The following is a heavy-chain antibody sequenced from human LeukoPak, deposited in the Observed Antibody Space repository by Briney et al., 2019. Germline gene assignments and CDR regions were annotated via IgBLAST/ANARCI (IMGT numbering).Heavy chain of an antibody. J-gene: IGHJ4*02. V-gene: IGHV3-7*01. Sequence: GGSLRLSCAASGFTSSSSWMNWVRQPPGKGLEWVGNINPEGSQTRFVDSVMGRFTMSKDNAKNSLYLQMDSLRVEDTAVFYCAAWTDRGYNFWGQGTVVTVSS. D-gene: IGHD1-20*01. CDR1: GFTSSSSW. CDR2: INPEGSQT. CDR3: AAWTDRGYNF.